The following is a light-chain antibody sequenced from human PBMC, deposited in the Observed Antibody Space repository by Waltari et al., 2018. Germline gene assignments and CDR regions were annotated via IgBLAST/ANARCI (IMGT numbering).Light chain of an antibody. Sequence: IVLTQSPATVFLSPGDRVILSCRSRHSCDDYLAWYQQKPGQVPTLLIYGASHRAPGIPDRFSASGSGTDFTLTISRVEPEDSAVFYCQQYDNSPLTFGPGTRVEIK. CDR1: HSCDDY. J-gene: IGKJ5*01. CDR2: GAS. CDR3: QQYDNSPLT. V-gene: IGKV3-20*01.